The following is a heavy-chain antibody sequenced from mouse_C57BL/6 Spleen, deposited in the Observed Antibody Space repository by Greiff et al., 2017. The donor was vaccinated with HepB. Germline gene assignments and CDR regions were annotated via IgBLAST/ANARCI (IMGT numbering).Heavy chain of an antibody. CDR2: IYPRSGNT. Sequence: QVQLRQSGAELARPGASVKLSCKASGYTFTSYGISWVKQRTGQGLEWIGEIYPRSGNTYYNEKFKGKATLTADKSSSTAYMELRSLTSEDSAVYFCARGDGANWAWFAYWGQGTLVTVSA. V-gene: IGHV1-81*01. CDR3: ARGDGANWAWFAY. J-gene: IGHJ3*01. D-gene: IGHD4-1*01. CDR1: GYTFTSYG.